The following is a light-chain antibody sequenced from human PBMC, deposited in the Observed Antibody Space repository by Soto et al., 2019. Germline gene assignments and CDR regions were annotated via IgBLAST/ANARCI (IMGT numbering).Light chain of an antibody. Sequence: EIVLTQSPGTLSLSPGERATLSCRASQSVSSNYLAWYQQKTGQAPRLLIYGASSRATGIPDRFSGSGSGTAFTLTISRLEPVDFAVYYCQQYGSSPRVTFGGGTKVEIK. CDR3: QQYGSSPRVT. J-gene: IGKJ4*01. CDR2: GAS. V-gene: IGKV3-20*01. CDR1: QSVSSNY.